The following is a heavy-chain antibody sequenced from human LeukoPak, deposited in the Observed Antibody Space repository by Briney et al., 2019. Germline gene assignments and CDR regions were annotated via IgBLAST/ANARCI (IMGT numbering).Heavy chain of an antibody. V-gene: IGHV4-31*03. D-gene: IGHD5-24*01. CDR1: GGSISSGGYY. CDR2: IYYSGST. Sequence: SETLSLTCTVSGGSISSGGYYWSWIRQHPGKGLEWIGYIYYSGSTYYNPSLKSRVTISVDTSKNQFSLKLSSVTAADTAVYYCARDRVGRDGYNTLPLYYFDYWGQGTLVTVSS. CDR3: ARDRVGRDGYNTLPLYYFDY. J-gene: IGHJ4*02.